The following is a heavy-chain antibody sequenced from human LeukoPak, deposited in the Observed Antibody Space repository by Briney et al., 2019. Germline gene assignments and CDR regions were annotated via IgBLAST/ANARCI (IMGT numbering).Heavy chain of an antibody. CDR2: IIPIFGTA. Sequence: GASVKVSCKASGGTFSSYAISWVRQAPGQGLEWMGGIIPIFGTANYAQKFQGRVTITADESTSTAYMELSSLRSEDTAVYYCAKSYGDYTHNWFDPWGQGTLVTVSS. CDR1: GGTFSSYA. CDR3: AKSYGDYTHNWFDP. D-gene: IGHD4-17*01. V-gene: IGHV1-69*13. J-gene: IGHJ5*02.